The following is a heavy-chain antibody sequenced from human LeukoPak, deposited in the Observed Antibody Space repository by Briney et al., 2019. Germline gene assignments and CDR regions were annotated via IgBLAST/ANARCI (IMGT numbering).Heavy chain of an antibody. CDR3: AREGVTTTGDYYYYGMDV. Sequence: GASVKVSCKASGYTFTSYGISWVRQAPGQGLEGMGWISAYNGNTNCAQKLQGRVTMTTDTSTSTAYMELRSLRSDDTAVYYCAREGVTTTGDYYYYGMDVWGQGTTVTVSS. J-gene: IGHJ6*02. D-gene: IGHD4-11*01. V-gene: IGHV1-18*01. CDR2: ISAYNGNT. CDR1: GYTFTSYG.